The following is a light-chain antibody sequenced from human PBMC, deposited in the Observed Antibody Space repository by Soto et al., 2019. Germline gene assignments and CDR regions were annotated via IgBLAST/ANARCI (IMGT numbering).Light chain of an antibody. CDR3: QQTYTLPRT. CDR2: TTS. J-gene: IGKJ1*01. V-gene: IGKV1-39*01. CDR1: QAVSKF. Sequence: DIQMAQYTSSLSASVGERVTIACRASQAVSKFVNWYQQKPGKVPTLLIFTTSTLRSGVPSRFSGSGSGTEFTLTINGLQPEDFAPYYCQQTYTLPRTFAQGTKVDIK.